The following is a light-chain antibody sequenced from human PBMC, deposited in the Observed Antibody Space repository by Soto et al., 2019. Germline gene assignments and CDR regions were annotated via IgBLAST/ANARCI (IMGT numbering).Light chain of an antibody. CDR2: DAS. J-gene: IGKJ5*01. CDR1: QSVSRY. Sequence: EMVLTQSPATLSLSPGERATLSCRASQSVSRYLAWYQQKPGQAPRLLIYDASNRATGIPARFSGSGSGTDFTLTISRLEPEDFAVYYCQQYGSSGTFGQGTRLEIK. CDR3: QQYGSSGT. V-gene: IGKV3-11*01.